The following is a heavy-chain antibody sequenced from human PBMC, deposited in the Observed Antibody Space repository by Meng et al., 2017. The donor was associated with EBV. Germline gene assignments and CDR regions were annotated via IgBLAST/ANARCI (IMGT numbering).Heavy chain of an antibody. CDR2: ISYDGSNK. J-gene: IGHJ4*02. Sequence: VQLVGSGGGVVQPGRSLRLSCAASGFTFSSYGMHWVRQAPGKGLEWVAVISYDGSNKYYADSVKGRFTISRDNSKNTLYLQMNSLRAEDTAVYYCASAEEAVAGTLDYWGQGTLVTVSS. CDR1: GFTFSSYG. D-gene: IGHD6-19*01. V-gene: IGHV3-30*03. CDR3: ASAEEAVAGTLDY.